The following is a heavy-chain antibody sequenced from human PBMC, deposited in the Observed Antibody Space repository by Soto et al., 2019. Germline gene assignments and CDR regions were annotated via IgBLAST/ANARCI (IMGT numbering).Heavy chain of an antibody. Sequence: QVQLVQSGAEVKKTGSSVKVSCKASGGTFSSYAISWVRQAPGQGLECMGGIIPVFGTANYAQKFQGRVTINADESTSTVYMELSSMRSEDTAGYYCARGWNDFPHWGQGTLVTVSS. J-gene: IGHJ1*01. CDR1: GGTFSSYA. CDR3: ARGWNDFPH. CDR2: IIPVFGTA. D-gene: IGHD1-1*01. V-gene: IGHV1-69*01.